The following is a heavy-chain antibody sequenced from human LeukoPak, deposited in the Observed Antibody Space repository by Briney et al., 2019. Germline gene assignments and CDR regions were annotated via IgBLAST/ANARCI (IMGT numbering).Heavy chain of an antibody. Sequence: PAASVKVSCKASGGTFSNYAINWARQAPGQGLEWMGGIIPIFGTANYAQKFQGRVTITADKSTSTVYMELNSLKSEDTAVYYCARGWDYDSGGRPTAYVYWGQGTLVTVSS. CDR3: ARGWDYDSGGRPTAYVY. CDR1: GGTFSNYA. J-gene: IGHJ4*02. D-gene: IGHD3-22*01. CDR2: IIPIFGTA. V-gene: IGHV1-69*06.